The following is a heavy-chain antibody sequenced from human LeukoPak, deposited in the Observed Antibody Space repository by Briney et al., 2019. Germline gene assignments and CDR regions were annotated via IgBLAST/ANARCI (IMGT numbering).Heavy chain of an antibody. CDR2: IYTSGST. Sequence: SETLSLTCTVSGGSISSYYWSWIRQPPGKGLERIGYIYTSGSTNYNPSLKSRVTISVDTSKNQFSLKLSSVTAADTAVYYCARQGRGEVPAANSRSGYYYYYMDVWGKGTTVTVSS. J-gene: IGHJ6*03. CDR3: ARQGRGEVPAANSRSGYYYYYMDV. D-gene: IGHD2-2*01. CDR1: GGSISSYY. V-gene: IGHV4-4*09.